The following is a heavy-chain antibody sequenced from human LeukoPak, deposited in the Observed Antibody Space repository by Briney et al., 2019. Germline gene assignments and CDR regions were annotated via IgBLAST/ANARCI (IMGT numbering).Heavy chain of an antibody. CDR2: IPYIGST. V-gene: IGHV4-59*11. Sequence: SETLSLTCAVSGDSFSSHYWTWIRQPPGKGLEWIGYIPYIGSTNYNPSLKSRVTISIDTPKNQFSLKLSSVPAADTAVYYCARDLVTVTKGSDISGQGTMVSVSS. CDR3: ARDLVTVTKGSDI. D-gene: IGHD4-17*01. CDR1: GDSFSSHY. J-gene: IGHJ3*02.